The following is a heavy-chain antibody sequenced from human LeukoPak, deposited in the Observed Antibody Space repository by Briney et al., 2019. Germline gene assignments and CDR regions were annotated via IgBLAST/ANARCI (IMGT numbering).Heavy chain of an antibody. V-gene: IGHV3-33*01. Sequence: PGRSLRLSCAASGFTLSSYGMHWVRQAPGKGLEWVAVIWYDGSNKYYADSVKGRFTLSRDNSKNTLYLQMNSLRAEDTAVYYCAREDDYYGSGSLDYWGQGTLVTVSS. CDR3: AREDDYYGSGSLDY. D-gene: IGHD3-10*01. CDR2: IWYDGSNK. J-gene: IGHJ4*02. CDR1: GFTLSSYG.